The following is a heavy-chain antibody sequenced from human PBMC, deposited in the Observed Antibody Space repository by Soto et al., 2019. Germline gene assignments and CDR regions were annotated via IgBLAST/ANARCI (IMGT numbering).Heavy chain of an antibody. V-gene: IGHV1-69*12. D-gene: IGHD5-18*01. Sequence: QVQLVQSGAEVKKPGSSVKVSCKASGGTFSSYAISWVRQAPGQGLEWMGGIIPIFGTANYAQKFQGRVTITADESTSTAYMELSSLRSEDTAVYYCATTWIQIWYGGYYGMDVWGQGTTVTVSS. CDR3: ATTWIQIWYGGYYGMDV. J-gene: IGHJ6*02. CDR2: IIPIFGTA. CDR1: GGTFSSYA.